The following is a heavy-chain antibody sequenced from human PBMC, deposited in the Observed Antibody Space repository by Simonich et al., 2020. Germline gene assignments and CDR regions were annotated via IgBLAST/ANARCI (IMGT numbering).Heavy chain of an antibody. Sequence: QLQLQESGPGLVKPSETLSLTCTVSGGSIRSSSYYWGWIRQPPGKGLEWIGSIYYSGRTYYNPSLKSRVTISVDTSKNQFSLKLSSVTAADTAVYYCARHAGFAFDIWGQGTMVTVSS. CDR3: ARHAGFAFDI. J-gene: IGHJ3*02. CDR2: IYYSGRT. D-gene: IGHD6-13*01. CDR1: GGSIRSSSYY. V-gene: IGHV4-39*01.